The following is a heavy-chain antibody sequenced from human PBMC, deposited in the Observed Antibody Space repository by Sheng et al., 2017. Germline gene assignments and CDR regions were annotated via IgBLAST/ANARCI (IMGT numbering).Heavy chain of an antibody. J-gene: IGHJ6*03. CDR3: ARSVDSRSPDQYYFYMDI. Sequence: QVQLAQSGVEVKKPGASVKVSCKASGYTFTSYHISWVRQAPGQGLEWMGWISAYNANTNYAQKFQGRVTMTTDISTSTAYMELRSLRSDDTALYYCARSVDSRSPDQYYFYMDIWGQGTTVTVSS. CDR1: GYTFTSYH. V-gene: IGHV1-18*01. CDR2: ISAYNANT. D-gene: IGHD6-6*01.